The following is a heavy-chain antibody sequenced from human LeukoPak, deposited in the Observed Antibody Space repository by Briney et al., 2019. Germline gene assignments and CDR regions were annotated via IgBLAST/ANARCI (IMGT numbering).Heavy chain of an antibody. CDR2: ISAYNGNT. D-gene: IGHD2-2*01. CDR3: ARDRYCSSTSYQGWFDP. V-gene: IGHV1-18*01. Sequence: ASVKVSCKASGYTFTSYGISWVRQAPGQGLEWMGWISAYNGNTNYAQKLQGRVTMTTDTSTSTAYMELRSLRSDDTAVYYCARDRYCSSTSYQGWFDPWGQGTLVTVSS. CDR1: GYTFTSYG. J-gene: IGHJ5*02.